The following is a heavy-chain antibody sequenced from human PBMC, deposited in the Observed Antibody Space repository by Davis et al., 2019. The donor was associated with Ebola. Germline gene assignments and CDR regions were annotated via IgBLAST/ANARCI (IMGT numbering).Heavy chain of an antibody. CDR2: INQGGSQN. CDR3: ATDTSGYYDS. CDR1: GFTFSNYW. J-gene: IGHJ4*02. D-gene: IGHD3-22*01. V-gene: IGHV3-7*01. Sequence: GESLKISCAASGFTFSNYWMAWVRQAPGKGLEWVANINQGGSQNYYVESVKGRFTISRDNVRNSLYLQMNSLRAEDTAFYYCATDTSGYYDSWGQGTLVTVSS.